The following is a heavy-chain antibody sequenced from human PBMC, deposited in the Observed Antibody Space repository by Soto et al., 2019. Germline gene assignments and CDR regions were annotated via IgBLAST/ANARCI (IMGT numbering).Heavy chain of an antibody. CDR3: ARDKSLEIYDSSGFWLDDAFDI. CDR2: IWYDGSNK. Sequence: QVQLVESGGGVVQPGRSLRLSCAASGFTFSSYGMHWVRQAPGKGLEWVAVIWYDGSNKYYADSVKGRFTISRDNSKNTLYLQMNSLRAEDTAVYYCARDKSLEIYDSSGFWLDDAFDIWGQGTMVTVSS. V-gene: IGHV3-33*01. CDR1: GFTFSSYG. J-gene: IGHJ3*02. D-gene: IGHD3-22*01.